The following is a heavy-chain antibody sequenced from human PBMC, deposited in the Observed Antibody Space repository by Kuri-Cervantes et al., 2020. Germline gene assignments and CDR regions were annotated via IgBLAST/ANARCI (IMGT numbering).Heavy chain of an antibody. CDR3: ASGGGWLFDY. Sequence: GGSLRLSCAASGFTFDDYAMHWVRQAPGKGLEWVSLISWDGGSTYYADSVKGRFTISRDNSKNSLYLQMNGLRADDTAVYYCASGGGWLFDYWGQGTLVTVSS. CDR2: ISWDGGST. V-gene: IGHV3-43D*04. D-gene: IGHD3-16*01. CDR1: GFTFDDYA. J-gene: IGHJ4*02.